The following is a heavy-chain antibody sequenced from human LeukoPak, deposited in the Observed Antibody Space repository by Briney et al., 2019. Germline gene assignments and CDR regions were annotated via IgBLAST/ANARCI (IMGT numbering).Heavy chain of an antibody. D-gene: IGHD4-17*01. CDR2: IIPILGIA. J-gene: IGHJ4*02. CDR1: GGTFSSYT. Sequence: SVKVSCKASGGTFSSYTISWVRQAPGQGLEWMGRIIPILGIANYAQKFQGRVTMTRNTSISTAYMELSSLRSEDTAVYYCARSTVTTEGDFDYWGQGTLVTVSS. V-gene: IGHV1-69*02. CDR3: ARSTVTTEGDFDY.